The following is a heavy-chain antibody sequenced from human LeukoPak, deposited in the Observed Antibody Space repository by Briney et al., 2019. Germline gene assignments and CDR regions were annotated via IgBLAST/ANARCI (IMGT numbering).Heavy chain of an antibody. CDR1: GGSISSYY. Sequence: PSETLSLTCTVSGGSISSYYWSWIRQPPGKGLEWIGYIYYSGSTNYNPSLKSRVTISVDTSKNQFSLKLSPVTAADTAVYYCAREPLRYFDWLLPAFGAFDIWGQGTMVTVSS. V-gene: IGHV4-59*01. D-gene: IGHD3-9*01. J-gene: IGHJ3*02. CDR3: AREPLRYFDWLLPAFGAFDI. CDR2: IYYSGST.